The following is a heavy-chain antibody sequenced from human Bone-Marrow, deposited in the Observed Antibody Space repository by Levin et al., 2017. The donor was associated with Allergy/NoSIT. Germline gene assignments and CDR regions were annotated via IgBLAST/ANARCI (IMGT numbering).Heavy chain of an antibody. CDR2: IDWDDDE. J-gene: IGHJ4*02. Sequence: SGPTLVKPTQTLTLTCTFSGFSLSTSGMSVSWIRQPPGKALEWLARIDWDDDEFYITSLKTRLTISKDTSKNQVVLTVTDMDPLDTATYYCARTVIGLADYYFDYWGQGTLVTVSS. D-gene: IGHD3-22*01. V-gene: IGHV2-70*17. CDR3: ARTVIGLADYYFDY. CDR1: GFSLSTSGMS.